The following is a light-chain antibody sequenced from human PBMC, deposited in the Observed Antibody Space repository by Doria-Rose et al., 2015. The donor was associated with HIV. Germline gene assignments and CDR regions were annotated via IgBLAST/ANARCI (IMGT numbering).Light chain of an antibody. J-gene: IGKJ1*01. CDR1: QSTSNW. Sequence: DIQVTQSPSTLSASVGDRVTITCRASQSTSNWLAWYQQKPGQAPKLLIYKASTLQSGVPSRFRSSGSGTEVTLTINSLQPDDFATYYCQHFDKYFSWTFGHGTKVDIK. CDR2: KAS. CDR3: QHFDKYFSWT. V-gene: IGKV1-5*03.